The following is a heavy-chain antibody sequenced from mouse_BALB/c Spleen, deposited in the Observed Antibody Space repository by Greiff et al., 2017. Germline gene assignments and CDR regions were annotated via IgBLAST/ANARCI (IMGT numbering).Heavy chain of an antibody. V-gene: IGHV6-6*01. J-gene: IGHJ2*01. CDR1: GFTFSDSW. D-gene: IGHD2-4*01. CDR2: IRNKANNHAT. Sequence: EVMLVESGGGLVQPGGSMKLSCAASGFTFSDSWMDWVRQSPEKGLEWVAEIRNKANNHATYYAESVKGRFTISRDDSKSSVYLQMNSLRAEDTGIYYCTRVITTHFDYWGQGTTLTVSS. CDR3: TRVITTHFDY.